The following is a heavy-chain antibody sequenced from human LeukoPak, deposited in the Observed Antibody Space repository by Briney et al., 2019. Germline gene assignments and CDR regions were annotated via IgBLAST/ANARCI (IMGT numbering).Heavy chain of an antibody. CDR2: IRSKAYGGTT. V-gene: IGHV3-49*04. J-gene: IGHJ3*02. CDR1: GFTFSSYG. D-gene: IGHD3-22*01. CDR3: TRRYNYDSSGYYYVRDAFDI. Sequence: GGSLRLSCAASGFTFSSYGMSWVRQAPGKGLEWVGFIRSKAYGGTTKNAASVKGRFTISRDGSRSIAYLQMNSLKTEDTAVYYCTRRYNYDSSGYYYVRDAFDIWGQGTMVTVSS.